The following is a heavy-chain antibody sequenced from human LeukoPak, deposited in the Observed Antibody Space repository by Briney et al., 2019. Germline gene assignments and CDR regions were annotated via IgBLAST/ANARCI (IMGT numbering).Heavy chain of an antibody. CDR2: INYSGST. Sequence: SETLSLTCTVSGGSISTYYWSWIRQAPGKGLEWIGYINYSGSTDYNPSLKSRVTISVDTSKNQLSLKMRSVTAADTAVYYCAREYSSFEYWGQGTLVTVSS. V-gene: IGHV4-59*01. J-gene: IGHJ4*02. CDR3: AREYSSFEY. D-gene: IGHD6-13*01. CDR1: GGSISTYY.